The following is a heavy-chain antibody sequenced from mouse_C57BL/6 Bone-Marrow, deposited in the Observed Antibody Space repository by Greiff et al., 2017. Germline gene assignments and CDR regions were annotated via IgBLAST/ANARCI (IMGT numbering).Heavy chain of an antibody. Sequence: QVQLQQSGPELVKPGASVKISCKASGYTFTDYYINWVKQRPGQGLEWIGWIFPGSGSTYYNEKFKGKATLTVDKSSSTAYMLLSSLTSEDSAVYFCARERTAQATEYAMDYWGQGTSVTVSS. CDR1: GYTFTDYY. D-gene: IGHD3-2*02. CDR2: IFPGSGST. J-gene: IGHJ4*01. CDR3: ARERTAQATEYAMDY. V-gene: IGHV1-75*01.